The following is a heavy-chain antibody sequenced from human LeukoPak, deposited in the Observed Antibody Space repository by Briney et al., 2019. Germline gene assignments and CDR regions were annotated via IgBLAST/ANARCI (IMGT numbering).Heavy chain of an antibody. CDR3: ARELAVAGTGAFDI. J-gene: IGHJ3*02. CDR2: IGTAGDT. D-gene: IGHD6-19*01. Sequence: GSLRLSCAASGFTFSSYDMHWVRQATGKGLEWVSAIGTAGDTYYPGSVKGRFTISRENAKNSLYLQMNSLRAGDTAVYYCARELAVAGTGAFDIWGQGTMVTVSS. V-gene: IGHV3-13*01. CDR1: GFTFSSYD.